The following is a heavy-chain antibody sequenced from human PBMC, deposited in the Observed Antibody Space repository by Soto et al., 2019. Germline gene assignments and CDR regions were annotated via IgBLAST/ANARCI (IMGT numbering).Heavy chain of an antibody. V-gene: IGHV4-31*03. Sequence: SETLSLTCTVSGGYIIIGGYYWSWIRQHPGKGLEWIGYIYYSKSTYYNPSLKSRVTISLDTSKNQFSLKLTSVTAADTAVYYCARSVFPWGQGTLVTVSS. CDR2: IYYSKST. CDR3: ARSVFP. CDR1: GGYIIIGGYY. J-gene: IGHJ5*02.